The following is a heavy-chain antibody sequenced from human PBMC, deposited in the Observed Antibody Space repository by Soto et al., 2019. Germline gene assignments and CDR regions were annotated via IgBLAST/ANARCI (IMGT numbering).Heavy chain of an antibody. Sequence: GESLKISCKGSGYSFTSYWIGWVRQMPGKGLEWMGIIYPGDSDTRYSPSFQGQVTISADKSISTAYLQWSSLKASDTAMYYCARHKVYYDFSHHYVMDVCGQGTTVTVSS. D-gene: IGHD3-3*01. CDR1: GYSFTSYW. J-gene: IGHJ6*02. V-gene: IGHV5-51*01. CDR2: IYPGDSDT. CDR3: ARHKVYYDFSHHYVMDV.